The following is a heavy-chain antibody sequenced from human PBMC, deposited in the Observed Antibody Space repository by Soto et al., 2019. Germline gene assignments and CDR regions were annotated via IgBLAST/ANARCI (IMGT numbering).Heavy chain of an antibody. V-gene: IGHV3-23*01. J-gene: IGHJ5*02. CDR3: AKDLDSSGWYAPINP. CDR2: ISGSGGST. CDR1: GFTFSSYA. Sequence: GGSLRLSCAASGFTFSSYAMSWVRQAPGKGLEWVSAISGSGGSTYYADSVKGRFTISRDNSKNTLYLQMNSLRAEDTAVYYCAKDLDSSGWYAPINPWGQGTLVTVSS. D-gene: IGHD6-19*01.